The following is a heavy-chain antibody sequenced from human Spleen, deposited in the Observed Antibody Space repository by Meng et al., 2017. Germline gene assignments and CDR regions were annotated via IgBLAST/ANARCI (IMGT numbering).Heavy chain of an antibody. CDR1: GGSFSDYY. CDR2: INHSGST. J-gene: IGHJ4*02. D-gene: IGHD2-2*01. V-gene: IGHV4-34*01. Sequence: VQLQQWGAGLLKPSETLSLTCVVSGGSFSDYYWSWIRQPPGKGLEWIGEINHSGSTNYNPSLESRATISVDTSQNNLSLKLSSVTAADTAVYYCARGLGEAVVPRTMFDYWGQGTLVTVSS. CDR3: ARGLGEAVVPRTMFDY.